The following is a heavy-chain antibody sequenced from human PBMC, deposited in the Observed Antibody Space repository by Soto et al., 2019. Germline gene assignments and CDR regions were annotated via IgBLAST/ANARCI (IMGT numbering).Heavy chain of an antibody. CDR1: GFNLNTYG. Sequence: GGSLRLSCVASGFNLNTYGIYWVRQAPGKGLQWVAQILYDGSKKHYADSVRGRFTITRDNSKNTVYLQMDSLRGDDTAMYYCVRDLALTEDYSGQGPLDTVSS. V-gene: IGHV3-30*03. D-gene: IGHD3-16*01. CDR3: VRDLALTEDY. J-gene: IGHJ4*02. CDR2: ILYDGSKK.